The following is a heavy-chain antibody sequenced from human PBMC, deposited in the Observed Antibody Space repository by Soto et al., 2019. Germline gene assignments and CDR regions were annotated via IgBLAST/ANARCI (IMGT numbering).Heavy chain of an antibody. J-gene: IGHJ4*02. D-gene: IGHD5-12*01. CDR2: ISASSTYI. CDR1: GFIFSSYT. Sequence: EVQLVESGGGLVKPGGSLRLSCAGSGFIFSSYTMNWVRQAPGKGLEWVSSISASSTYIYYADSLKGRFTISRDNAHNSLYLQVNSLRAEDTAVYYCARGWLRDPWMYWGQGTLVTVSS. CDR3: ARGWLRDPWMY. V-gene: IGHV3-21*01.